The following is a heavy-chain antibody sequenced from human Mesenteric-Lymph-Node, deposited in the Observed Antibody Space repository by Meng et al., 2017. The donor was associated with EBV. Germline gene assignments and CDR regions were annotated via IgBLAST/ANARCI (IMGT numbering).Heavy chain of an antibody. D-gene: IGHD4-17*01. J-gene: IGHJ4*02. V-gene: IGHV4-39*07. CDR3: ATGLYGDYALAN. Sequence: QSQLQESGPGLGRPSETLSLPCTVAGGSISSSSYYWGWIRQPPGKGLEWIGSIYSGGRTYYSPSLESRVTISVDTSKNQFSLKLSSVTAADTAVYYCATGLYGDYALANWGQGTLVTVSS. CDR1: GGSISSSSYY. CDR2: IYSGGRT.